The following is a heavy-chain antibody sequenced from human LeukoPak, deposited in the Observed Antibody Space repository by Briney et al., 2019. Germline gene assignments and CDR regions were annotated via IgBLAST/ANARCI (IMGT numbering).Heavy chain of an antibody. Sequence: GGSLRLSCAASGFTFSSYWMSWVRQAPGKGLEWVANIKSGGSEKYCVDSVKGRFTISRDNAKSSLYLQMNSLRVEDTAVYYCARGGGTTVTTANFDSWGQGTLVTVS. D-gene: IGHD4-17*01. V-gene: IGHV3-7*01. CDR3: ARGGGTTVTTANFDS. J-gene: IGHJ4*02. CDR1: GFTFSSYW. CDR2: IKSGGSEK.